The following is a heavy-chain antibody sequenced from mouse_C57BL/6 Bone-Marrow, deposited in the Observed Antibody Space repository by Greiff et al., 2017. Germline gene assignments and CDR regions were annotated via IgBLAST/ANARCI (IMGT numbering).Heavy chain of an antibody. V-gene: IGHV1-69*01. D-gene: IGHD1-1*01. CDR2: IDPSDSYT. CDR3: AVYYGSSYGYFDV. J-gene: IGHJ1*03. CDR1: GYTFTSYW. Sequence: QVQLQQPGAELVMPGASVKLSCKASGYTFTSYWMHWVKQRPGQGLEWIGEIDPSDSYTNYNQKFKGKSTLTVDKSSSTASMQLSSLTSEDSAVYYCAVYYGSSYGYFDVWGTGTTVTVSS.